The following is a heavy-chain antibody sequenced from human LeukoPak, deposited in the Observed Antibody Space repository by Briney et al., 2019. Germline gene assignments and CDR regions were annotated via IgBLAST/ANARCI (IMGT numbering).Heavy chain of an antibody. Sequence: PGGSLRLSCAASGFTFSNYWMHWVRQAPGKGLEWVGRTRNKANSYTTEYAASVKGRFTISRDDSKDSLYLQMNSLKTEDTAVYYCARDRRDYGDYGDAFDIWGQGTMVTVSS. CDR3: ARDRRDYGDYGDAFDI. V-gene: IGHV3-72*01. CDR2: TRNKANSYTT. CDR1: GFTFSNYW. D-gene: IGHD4-17*01. J-gene: IGHJ3*02.